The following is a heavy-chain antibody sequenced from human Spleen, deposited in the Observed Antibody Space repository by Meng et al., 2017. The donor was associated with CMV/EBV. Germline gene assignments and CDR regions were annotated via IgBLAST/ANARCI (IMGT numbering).Heavy chain of an antibody. CDR1: GYTFTGYY. D-gene: IGHD3-16*02. J-gene: IGHJ4*02. CDR2: INPNSGGT. CDR3: ARGRGYDFVWGSFRSMPDY. Sequence: ASVKVSCKASGYTFTGYYMHWVRQAPGQGLEWMGWINPNSGGTNYAQKFQGRVTMTRDTSISTAYMELSRLRSDDTAVYYCARGRGYDFVWGSFRSMPDYWGQGTLVTVSS. V-gene: IGHV1-2*02.